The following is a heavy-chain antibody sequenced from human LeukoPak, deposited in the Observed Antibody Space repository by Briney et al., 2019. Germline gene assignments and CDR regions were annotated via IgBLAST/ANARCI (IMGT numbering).Heavy chain of an antibody. V-gene: IGHV7-4-1*02. J-gene: IGHJ6*02. CDR3: ARVWQQLPYYYYGMDV. D-gene: IGHD6-13*01. Sequence: ASVKVSCTASGYTFSSYAMKLVRQAPGEGLEWMGWINTNTGNPTYAQGFTGRFVFSLDTSVSTAYLQISSLKAEDTAVYYCARVWQQLPYYYYGMDVWGQGTTVTVSS. CDR2: INTNTGNP. CDR1: GYTFSSYA.